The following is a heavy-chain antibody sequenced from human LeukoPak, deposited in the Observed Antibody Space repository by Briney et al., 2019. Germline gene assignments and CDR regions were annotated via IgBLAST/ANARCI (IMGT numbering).Heavy chain of an antibody. CDR2: IYPGDSDT. D-gene: IGHD4-17*01. V-gene: IGHV5-51*01. J-gene: IGHJ5*02. CDR1: GYSFTSYW. CDR3: ARQEYYGDYGFDP. Sequence: GESLKSSCKGSGYSFTSYWIGWGRRMPGKGLEWMGIIYPGDSDTRYSPSFQGQVTISADKSISTAYLQWSSLKASDTAMYYCARQEYYGDYGFDPWGQGTLVTVSS.